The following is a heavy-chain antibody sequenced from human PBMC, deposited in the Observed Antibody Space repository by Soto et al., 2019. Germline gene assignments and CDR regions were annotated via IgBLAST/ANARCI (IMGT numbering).Heavy chain of an antibody. CDR1: GGSISSGDYY. D-gene: IGHD3-10*01. CDR3: ARDAWTVVRGLPISGGLDV. Sequence: QVQLQESGPGLVRPSQTLSLTCTVSGGSISSGDYYWSWIRQAPGKGLEWIGYISNSGTAYYNPSLKRRVTISVDTSKNQFSLKLSSVTVADTAVYSCARDAWTVVRGLPISGGLDVWGQGTTVTVSS. CDR2: ISNSGTA. J-gene: IGHJ6*02. V-gene: IGHV4-30-4*01.